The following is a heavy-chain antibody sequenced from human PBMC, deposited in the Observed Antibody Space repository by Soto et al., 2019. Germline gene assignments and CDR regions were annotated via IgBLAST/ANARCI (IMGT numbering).Heavy chain of an antibody. CDR1: GFTLTNNG. D-gene: IGHD1-26*01. V-gene: IGHV3-30*18. CDR2: ISSDGSSK. J-gene: IGHJ6*02. CDR3: AKDRGMAESGRWSHYYYGMDV. Sequence: QVQLLESGGGVVQPGRSLRLSCVASGFTLTNNGMHWVRQAPGQGLEWVAVISSDGSSKYYGDSVRGRFTISRDNSKNTPFLEMISVRREDTAVYYCAKDRGMAESGRWSHYYYGMDVWGQGTTVTVSS.